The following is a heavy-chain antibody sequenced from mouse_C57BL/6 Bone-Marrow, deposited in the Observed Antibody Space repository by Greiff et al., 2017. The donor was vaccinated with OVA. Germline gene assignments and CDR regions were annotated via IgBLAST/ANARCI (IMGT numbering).Heavy chain of an antibody. V-gene: IGHV1-52*01. CDR1: GYTFTSYW. CDR3: ARSGLYDYDDWYFDV. J-gene: IGHJ1*03. D-gene: IGHD2-4*01. Sequence: VQLQQPGAELVRPGSSVKLSCKASGYTFTSYWMHWVKQRPIQGLEWIGNIDPSDSETHYNQKFKDKATLTVDKSSSTAYLQLSSLTSEDSAVDYCARSGLYDYDDWYFDVWGTGTTVTVSA. CDR2: IDPSDSET.